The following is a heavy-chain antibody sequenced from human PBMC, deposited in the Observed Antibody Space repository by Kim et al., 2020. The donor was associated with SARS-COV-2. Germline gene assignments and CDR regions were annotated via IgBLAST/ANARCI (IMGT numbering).Heavy chain of an antibody. Sequence: SPSFQGQVTISAEKSISTAYLQWSSLKASDTAMYYCARSGGPPYWYFDLWGRGTLVTVSS. CDR3: ARSGGPPYWYFDL. D-gene: IGHD3-10*01. J-gene: IGHJ2*01. V-gene: IGHV5-51*01.